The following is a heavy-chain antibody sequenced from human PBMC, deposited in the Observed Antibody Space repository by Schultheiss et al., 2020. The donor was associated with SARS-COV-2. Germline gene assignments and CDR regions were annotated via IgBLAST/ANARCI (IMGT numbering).Heavy chain of an antibody. D-gene: IGHD6-13*01. CDR2: IYHSGST. CDR1: GASISSGGYS. J-gene: IGHJ4*02. V-gene: IGHV4-30-2*01. CDR3: ARMGYNSSWYVAYHFDY. Sequence: LRLSCAVSGASISSGGYSWSWIRQPPGKGLEWIGYIYHSGSTYYNPSLKSRVTISVDRSKNQFSLKLSSVTAADTAIYYCARMGYNSSWYVAYHFDYWGQGTLVTVSS.